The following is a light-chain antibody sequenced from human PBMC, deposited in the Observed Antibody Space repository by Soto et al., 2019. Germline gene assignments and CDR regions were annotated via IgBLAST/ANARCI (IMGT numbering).Light chain of an antibody. J-gene: IGLJ3*02. CDR3: NSYTSSGAVV. CDR2: DVT. Sequence: QSALTQPASVSGSPGQSITISCTGTSSDVGGYNFVSWYQQHPGNAPKLIIYDVTSRPSGVSNRFSGSKSGNAASLTISGLEVEDEALYYCNSYTSSGAVVFGGGTKLTVL. CDR1: SSDVGGYNF. V-gene: IGLV2-14*03.